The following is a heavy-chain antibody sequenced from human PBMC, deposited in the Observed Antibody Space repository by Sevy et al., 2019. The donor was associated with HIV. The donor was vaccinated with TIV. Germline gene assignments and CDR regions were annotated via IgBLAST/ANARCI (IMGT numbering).Heavy chain of an antibody. CDR1: GGSFSGYY. J-gene: IGHJ4*02. CDR2: INHGGTT. Sequence: SETLSLTCAVYGGSFSGYYWNWIRQPPGKGLEWIGEINHGGTTNYNPSLKSRVTISIDTSRNQFSLMLSSVTAADTAVYYCARGGGNYGGDYWGQGALVTVSS. V-gene: IGHV4-34*01. D-gene: IGHD3-16*01. CDR3: ARGGGNYGGDY.